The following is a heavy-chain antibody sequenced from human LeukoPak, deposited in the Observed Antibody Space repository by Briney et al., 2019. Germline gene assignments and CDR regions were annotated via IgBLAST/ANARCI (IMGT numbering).Heavy chain of an antibody. CDR2: ISYDGSNK. D-gene: IGHD2-2*01. J-gene: IGHJ6*02. CDR1: GFTFSSYA. V-gene: IGHV3-30-3*01. Sequence: PGRSLRLSCAAPGFTFSSYAMHWVRQAPGKGLEWVAVISYDGSNKYYADSVKGRFTISRDNSKNTLYLQMNSLRAEDTAVYYCARDRDCSSTSCYYYYYYGMDVWGQGTTVTVSS. CDR3: ARDRDCSSTSCYYYYYYGMDV.